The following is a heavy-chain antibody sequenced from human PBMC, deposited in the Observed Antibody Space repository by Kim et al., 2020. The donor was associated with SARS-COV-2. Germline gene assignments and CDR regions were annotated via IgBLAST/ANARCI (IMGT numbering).Heavy chain of an antibody. J-gene: IGHJ4*02. CDR3: ASLPMVRGVPLDY. Sequence: GGSLRLSCAASGFTFSSYGMHWVRQAPGKGLEWVAVISYDGSNKYYADSVKGRFTISRDNSKNTLYLQMNSLRAEDTAVYYCASLPMVRGVPLDYWGQGTLVTVSS. D-gene: IGHD3-10*01. CDR2: ISYDGSNK. CDR1: GFTFSSYG. V-gene: IGHV3-33*05.